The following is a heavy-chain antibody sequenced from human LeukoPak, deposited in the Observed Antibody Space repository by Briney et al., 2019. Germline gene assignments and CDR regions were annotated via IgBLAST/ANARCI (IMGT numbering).Heavy chain of an antibody. D-gene: IGHD5-18*01. Sequence: SETLSLTCTVSGGSISSYYWSWIRQPPGKGLESIGYIYYSGSTNYNPSLKSRVTISVDTSKNQFSLKLSSVTAADTAVYYCARRRTAMEYYFDYWGQGTLVTVSS. V-gene: IGHV4-59*01. CDR3: ARRRTAMEYYFDY. CDR1: GGSISSYY. J-gene: IGHJ4*02. CDR2: IYYSGST.